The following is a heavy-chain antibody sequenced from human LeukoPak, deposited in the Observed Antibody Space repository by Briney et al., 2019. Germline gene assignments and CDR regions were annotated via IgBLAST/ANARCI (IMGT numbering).Heavy chain of an antibody. CDR2: IYYSGST. V-gene: IGHV4-61*05. CDR3: ARGGVGIPFGY. Sequence: SETLSLTCTVSGGSISSSSYYWGWIRQPPGKGLEWIGYIYYSGSTNYNPSLKSRVTISVDTSKNQFSLKLSSVTAADTAVYYCARGGVGIPFGYWGQGTLVTVSS. D-gene: IGHD3-16*01. CDR1: GGSISSSSYY. J-gene: IGHJ4*02.